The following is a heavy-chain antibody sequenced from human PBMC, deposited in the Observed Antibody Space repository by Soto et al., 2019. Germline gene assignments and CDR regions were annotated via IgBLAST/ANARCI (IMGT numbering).Heavy chain of an antibody. CDR1: GFTFSTYA. D-gene: IGHD3-10*01. Sequence: EVQLLESGGGLVQPGGSLRLSCAASGFTFSTYAMTWVRQAPGKGLEWVSGISGSGGGTYYADSVRGRLTISRDNAKNTVYLQMNSLRANDTSIYSCAKGHQYDYTQYFHHWGQGTLVTVSS. CDR3: AKGHQYDYTQYFHH. CDR2: ISGSGGGT. J-gene: IGHJ1*01. V-gene: IGHV3-23*01.